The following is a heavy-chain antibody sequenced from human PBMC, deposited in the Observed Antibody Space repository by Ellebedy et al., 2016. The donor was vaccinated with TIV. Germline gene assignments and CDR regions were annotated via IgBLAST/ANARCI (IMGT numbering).Heavy chain of an antibody. Sequence: GESLKISCKSSGYSFTTYWIAWVRQMPGKGLEWVAIIYPGDSSTKYSPSFQGQVTVSVDKSISTAYLQWSSLKASDTAMYYCARHSATRGWYNQFDYWGQGALVTVSS. CDR2: IYPGDSST. CDR3: ARHSATRGWYNQFDY. CDR1: GYSFTTYW. J-gene: IGHJ4*02. V-gene: IGHV5-51*01. D-gene: IGHD6-19*01.